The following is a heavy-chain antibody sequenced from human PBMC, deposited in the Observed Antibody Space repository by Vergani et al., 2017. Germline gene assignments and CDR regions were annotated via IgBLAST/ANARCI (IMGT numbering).Heavy chain of an antibody. D-gene: IGHD4-23*01. Sequence: EVQLVESGGGLVQPGGSLRLSCAASGFTFSSYDMHWVRQATGKGLEWVSAIGTAGDTYYPGSVKGRFTISRENAKNSLYLQMNSLRAGDTAVYYCARLGKDYGXNLGEYYYYYMDVWGKGTTVTVSS. CDR3: ARLGKDYGXNLGEYYYYYMDV. CDR2: IGTAGDT. CDR1: GFTFSSYD. J-gene: IGHJ6*03. V-gene: IGHV3-13*01.